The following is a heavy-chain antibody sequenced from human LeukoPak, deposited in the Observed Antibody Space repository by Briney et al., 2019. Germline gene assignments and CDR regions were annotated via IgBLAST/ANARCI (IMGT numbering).Heavy chain of an antibody. J-gene: IGHJ4*02. Sequence: PSETLSLTCTVSGGSISSYYWSWIRQPPGKGLEWIGYIYTSGSTNYNPSLKSRVTISVDTSKNQFSLKLSSVTAADTAVYYCARSDSYYDSSGYSIGFDYWGQGTLVTVSS. D-gene: IGHD3-22*01. CDR3: ARSDSYYDSSGYSIGFDY. V-gene: IGHV4-4*09. CDR2: IYTSGST. CDR1: GGSISSYY.